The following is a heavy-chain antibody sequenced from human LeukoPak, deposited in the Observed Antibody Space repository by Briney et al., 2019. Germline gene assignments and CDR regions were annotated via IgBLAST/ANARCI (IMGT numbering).Heavy chain of an antibody. V-gene: IGHV5-51*01. CDR2: IYPGDSDT. CDR1: GYSFTSYW. D-gene: IGHD2-8*01. Sequence: GESLKISCKGSGYSFTSYWIGWVRQMPGKGLEWMGIIYPGDSDTRYSPSFQGQVTISADKSISTAYLQWSSLKASDTAMYYCARSGYCTNDVCQLDYWGQGTLVTVSS. CDR3: ARSGYCTNDVCQLDY. J-gene: IGHJ4*02.